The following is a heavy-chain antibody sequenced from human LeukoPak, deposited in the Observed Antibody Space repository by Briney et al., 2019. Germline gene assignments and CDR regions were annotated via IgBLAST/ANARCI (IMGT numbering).Heavy chain of an antibody. V-gene: IGHV1-2*02. D-gene: IGHD1-1*01. J-gene: IGHJ4*02. Sequence: ASVKVSCKASGYAFTGYFVHWVRQAPGQGLQWMGWINPNTGGTNYAQKFQGRVTMTRDTSISTAYMELSSLRAEDTAVYYCARPTYTAYFDYWGQGTLVTVSS. CDR3: ARPTYTAYFDY. CDR1: GYAFTGYF. CDR2: INPNTGGT.